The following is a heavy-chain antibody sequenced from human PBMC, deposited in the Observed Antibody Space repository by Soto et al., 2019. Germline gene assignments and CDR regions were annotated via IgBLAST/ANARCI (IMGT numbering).Heavy chain of an antibody. Sequence: SETLSLTCTVSGGSVSSGSYYWSWIRQPPGKGLEWIGYIYYSGSTNYNPSLKSRVTISVDTSKNQFSLKLSSVTAADTAVYYCAREDYFGSGSYYPNAFDPWGQGTLVTVSS. J-gene: IGHJ5*02. CDR1: GGSVSSGSYY. CDR3: AREDYFGSGSYYPNAFDP. D-gene: IGHD3-10*01. CDR2: IYYSGST. V-gene: IGHV4-61*01.